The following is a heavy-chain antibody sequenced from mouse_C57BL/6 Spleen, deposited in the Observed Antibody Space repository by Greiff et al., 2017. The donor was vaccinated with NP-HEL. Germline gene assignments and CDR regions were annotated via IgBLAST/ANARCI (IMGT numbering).Heavy chain of an antibody. D-gene: IGHD2-5*01. CDR1: GFSLTSYG. J-gene: IGHJ4*01. Sequence: VQLQESGPGLVQPSQSLSITCTVSGFSLTSYGVHWVRQSPGKGLEWLGVIWSGGSTDYNAAFISRLSISKDNSKSQVFFKMNSLQADDTAIYYCARPPTIVTTYYAMDYWGQGTSVTVSS. V-gene: IGHV2-2*01. CDR2: IWSGGST. CDR3: ARPPTIVTTYYAMDY.